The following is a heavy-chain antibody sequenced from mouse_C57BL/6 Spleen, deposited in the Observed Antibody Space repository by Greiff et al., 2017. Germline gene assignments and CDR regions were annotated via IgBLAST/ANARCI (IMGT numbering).Heavy chain of an antibody. V-gene: IGHV1-59*01. CDR1: GYTFTSYW. Sequence: VQLQQSGAELVRPGTSVKLSCKASGYTFTSYWMHWVKQRPGQGLEWIGVIDPSDSYTNYNQKFKGKATLTVDTSSSTAYMQLSSLTSEDSAVYYCARRGMDYWGQGTSVTVSS. J-gene: IGHJ4*01. CDR2: IDPSDSYT. CDR3: ARRGMDY.